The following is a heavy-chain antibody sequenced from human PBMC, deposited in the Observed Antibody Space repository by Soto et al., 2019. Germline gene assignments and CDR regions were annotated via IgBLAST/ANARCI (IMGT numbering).Heavy chain of an antibody. Sequence: GGSLRLSCAASGFTFSSYGMHWVRQAPGKGLEWVAVISYDGSNKYYADSVKGRFTISRDNSKNTLYLQMNSLRAEDTAVYYCASTIAAAGGVWFDPWGQGTLVTVSS. CDR2: ISYDGSNK. D-gene: IGHD6-13*01. V-gene: IGHV3-30*03. J-gene: IGHJ5*02. CDR1: GFTFSSYG. CDR3: ASTIAAAGGVWFDP.